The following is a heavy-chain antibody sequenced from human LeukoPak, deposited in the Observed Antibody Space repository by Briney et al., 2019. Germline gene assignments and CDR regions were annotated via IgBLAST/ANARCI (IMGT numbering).Heavy chain of an antibody. J-gene: IGHJ6*02. CDR3: ARDVPYSSGWSYYYYYGMDV. CDR2: INPSGGST. CDR1: GYTFTSYY. V-gene: IGHV1-46*01. D-gene: IGHD6-19*01. Sequence: ASVKVSCKASGYTFTSYYMQWVRQAPGQGLEWMGIINPSGGSTSYAQKFQGRVTMTRDTSTSTVYMELSSLRSEDTAVYYCARDVPYSSGWSYYYYYGMDVWGQGTTVTVSS.